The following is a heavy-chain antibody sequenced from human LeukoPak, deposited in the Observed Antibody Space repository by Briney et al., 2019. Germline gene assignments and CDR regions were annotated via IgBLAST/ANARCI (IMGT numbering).Heavy chain of an antibody. Sequence: GGSLRLSCEASGFTFSHFGMHWVRQAPGKGLEWVAVIWSDATNEYYADSVKGRFTISRDNFKNTVVLQMNSLRGEDTAVYYCARDFKSGYVDSWGQGTLVTVSS. CDR3: ARDFKSGYVDS. J-gene: IGHJ4*02. CDR1: GFTFSHFG. CDR2: IWSDATNE. V-gene: IGHV3-33*01. D-gene: IGHD3-3*01.